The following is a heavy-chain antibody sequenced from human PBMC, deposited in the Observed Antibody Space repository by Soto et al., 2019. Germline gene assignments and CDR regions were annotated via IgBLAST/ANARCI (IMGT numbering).Heavy chain of an antibody. CDR3: VEGWNDF. V-gene: IGHV3-15*01. J-gene: IGHJ4*02. CDR1: GFMFSSAW. D-gene: IGHD1-1*01. CDR2: IKSKRDGGTT. Sequence: HLVESGGDLVKPGGSLRLSCAASGFMFSSAWMSWVRQAPGKGLEWVGRIKSKRDGGTTDYAPPVKGRFVISRDDSKSPLYLQMSSVKTDDTAVYYCVEGWNDFWGQGTLVAVSS.